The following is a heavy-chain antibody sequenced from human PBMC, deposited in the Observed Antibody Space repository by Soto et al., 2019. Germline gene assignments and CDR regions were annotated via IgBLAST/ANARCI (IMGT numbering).Heavy chain of an antibody. CDR2: IKQDGSEK. J-gene: IGHJ4*02. CDR1: GFTFSSHW. D-gene: IGHD3-16*02. V-gene: IGHV3-7*01. CDR3: ARVYYDYIWGSYPLVY. Sequence: EVQLVESGGGLVQCGGSLRLSCAASGFTFSSHWMSWVRQAPGKGLEWLASIKQDGSEKHYVDSVKGRFTISRDNAKNSLYLQMNSLGVEDTAVYYCARVYYDYIWGSYPLVYWGQGTLVTVSS.